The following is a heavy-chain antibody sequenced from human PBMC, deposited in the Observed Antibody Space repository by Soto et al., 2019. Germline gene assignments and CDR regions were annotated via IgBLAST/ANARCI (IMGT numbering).Heavy chain of an antibody. CDR3: ARHTPAISISDH. V-gene: IGHV4-39*01. J-gene: IGHJ4*02. Sequence: QLQLQESGPGLVKPSETLSLTCTVSGGSISSSSYYWGWIRQPPGKGLEWIGSIYYSGSTDYNPSLKSRVTTSVATSKNQFSLKLSSVTAADTAVYSCARHTPAISISDHWGQRTLVTVSS. D-gene: IGHD2-15*01. CDR1: GGSISSSSYY. CDR2: IYYSGST.